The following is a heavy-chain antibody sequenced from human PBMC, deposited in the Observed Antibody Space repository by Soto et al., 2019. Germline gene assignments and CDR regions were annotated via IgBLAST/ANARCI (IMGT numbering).Heavy chain of an antibody. Sequence: ASVQVSCTASGYSFTSYAMHWVRQGPGRSLEWMGWISTGNGNTVYSQKFQGRVTITRDTSATTAYMELRSLRSEDTSVYYCARDLQDTSGWYGVDYWGQGTLVTVSS. J-gene: IGHJ4*02. CDR1: GYSFTSYA. V-gene: IGHV1-3*04. CDR2: ISTGNGNT. CDR3: ARDLQDTSGWYGVDY. D-gene: IGHD6-19*01.